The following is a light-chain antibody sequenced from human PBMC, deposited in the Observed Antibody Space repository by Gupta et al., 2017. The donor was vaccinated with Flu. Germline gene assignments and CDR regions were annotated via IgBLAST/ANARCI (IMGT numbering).Light chain of an antibody. Sequence: AERATLFCRASRSVSSFLPWYQQKPGQAPRLLISEASTRATGIPARFSAGGSGTEFTLTISNLQSEDYAVYYCQQYNNWPCTFGQGTKVEIK. CDR2: EAS. V-gene: IGKV3-15*01. CDR1: RSVSSF. CDR3: QQYNNWPCT. J-gene: IGKJ1*01.